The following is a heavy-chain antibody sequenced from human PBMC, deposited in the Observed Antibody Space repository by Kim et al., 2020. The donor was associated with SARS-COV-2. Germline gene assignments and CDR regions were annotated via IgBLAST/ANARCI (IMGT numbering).Heavy chain of an antibody. Sequence: SNTPSLKSRVTISVDTSKNQFSLKLSSVTAADTAVYYCARRVVRGDAFDIWGQGTMVTVSS. CDR3: ARRVVRGDAFDI. V-gene: IGHV4-39*01. J-gene: IGHJ3*02. D-gene: IGHD3-10*01.